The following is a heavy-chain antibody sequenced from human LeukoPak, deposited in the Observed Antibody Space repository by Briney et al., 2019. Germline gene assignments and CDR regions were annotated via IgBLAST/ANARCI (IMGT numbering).Heavy chain of an antibody. D-gene: IGHD5-18*01. Sequence: GGSLRLSCAASGFTFRSYSMHWVRQAPGKGLEWVSYISSSSSPTTISYANSVKGRFTISRDNAKNSLFLQMISLRDEDTAVYYCAREGYSYGPTLGYWGQGTLVTVSS. CDR1: GFTFRSYS. CDR2: ISSSSSPTTI. V-gene: IGHV3-48*02. CDR3: AREGYSYGPTLGY. J-gene: IGHJ4*02.